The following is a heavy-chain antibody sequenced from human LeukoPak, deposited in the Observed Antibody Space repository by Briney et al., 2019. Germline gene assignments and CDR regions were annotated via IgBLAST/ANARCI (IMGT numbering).Heavy chain of an antibody. CDR1: GGSISSYY. CDR3: AREGRYCIGGSCYSGYFDY. D-gene: IGHD2-15*01. V-gene: IGHV4-59*01. Sequence: SETLSLTCTVSGGSISSYYWSWIRQPPGKGLEWIGYIYYSGSTNYNPSLKSRVTISVDTSKNQFSLKLISVTAADTAVYYCAREGRYCIGGSCYSGYFDYWGQGTLVTVSS. J-gene: IGHJ4*02. CDR2: IYYSGST.